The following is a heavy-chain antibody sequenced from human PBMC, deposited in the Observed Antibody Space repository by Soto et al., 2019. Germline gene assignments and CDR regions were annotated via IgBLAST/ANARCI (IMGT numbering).Heavy chain of an antibody. D-gene: IGHD3-9*01. Sequence: PSETLSLSCTVSGVSISSYYWSWIRQPPGKGLEWIGYIYYSGSTNYNPSLKSRVTISVDTSKNQFSLKLSSVTAADTAVYYCARDLTYFDILTGYERYYGMDVWGQGTTVTVSS. CDR2: IYYSGST. J-gene: IGHJ6*02. CDR3: ARDLTYFDILTGYERYYGMDV. CDR1: GVSISSYY. V-gene: IGHV4-59*01.